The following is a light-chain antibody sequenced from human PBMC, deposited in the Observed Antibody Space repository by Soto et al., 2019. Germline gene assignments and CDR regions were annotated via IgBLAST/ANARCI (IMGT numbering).Light chain of an antibody. CDR2: GAA. Sequence: EIVLTQSPGTLSLSPGERATLSCRASQSVTNNYLAWYQHKPGQAPRCLIYGAAIRSTGIPDRLSGRGSGTDFPLTNSRLEPEDFAVYYCRQYGTSLTFGQGTKLEIK. CDR1: QSVTNNY. J-gene: IGKJ2*01. CDR3: RQYGTSLT. V-gene: IGKV3-20*01.